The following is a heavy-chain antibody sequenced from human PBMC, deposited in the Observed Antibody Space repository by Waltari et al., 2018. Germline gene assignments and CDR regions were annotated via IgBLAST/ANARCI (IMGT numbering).Heavy chain of an antibody. CDR2: IRYDGSNK. V-gene: IGHV3-30*02. CDR3: AKRRGTMVRGVIGFDY. Sequence: QVQLVESGGGVVQPGGSLRLSCAASGFTFSNYGMHWVRQAPGKGLEWVAFIRYDGSNKYYADCVKGRFTISRDNSKNTLYLQMNSLRPEDTAVYYCAKRRGTMVRGVIGFDYWGQGTLVTVSS. D-gene: IGHD3-10*01. J-gene: IGHJ4*02. CDR1: GFTFSNYG.